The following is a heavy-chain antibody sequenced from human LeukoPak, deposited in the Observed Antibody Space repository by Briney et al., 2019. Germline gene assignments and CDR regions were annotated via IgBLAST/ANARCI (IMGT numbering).Heavy chain of an antibody. V-gene: IGHV3-48*03. CDR1: GFTFSSYE. CDR2: ISSSGGTI. Sequence: QPGGSLRLSCAASGFTFSSYEMNWVRQAPGKELEWVSYISSSGGTIYYADSVKGRFTISRDNAKNSLYLQMNSLRAEDTAVYYRARDESGYSGYVRFDPWGQGTLVTVSS. D-gene: IGHD5-12*01. CDR3: ARDESGYSGYVRFDP. J-gene: IGHJ5*02.